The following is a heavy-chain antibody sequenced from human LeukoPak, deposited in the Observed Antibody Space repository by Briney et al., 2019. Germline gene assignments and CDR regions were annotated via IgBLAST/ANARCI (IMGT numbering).Heavy chain of an antibody. CDR3: ARPPVGGYGGVSLWYFDY. CDR2: IYPGDSDT. J-gene: IGHJ4*02. D-gene: IGHD5-18*01. Sequence: GESLKISCKGSGYRFTSYWIGWVRQMPGKGLEWMGIIYPGDSDTRYSPSFQGQVTISADKSISTAYLQWSSLKASDTATYYCARPPVGGYGGVSLWYFDYWGQGTLVTVSS. CDR1: GYRFTSYW. V-gene: IGHV5-51*01.